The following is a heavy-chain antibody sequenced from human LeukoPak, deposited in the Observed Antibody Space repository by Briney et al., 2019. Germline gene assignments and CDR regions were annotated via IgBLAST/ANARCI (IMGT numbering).Heavy chain of an antibody. V-gene: IGHV3-30-3*01. CDR3: AREGAYQLLGYWYFDL. Sequence: QPGGSLGLSLAAPGFTFSTFLLTWVGQVPAKGLGWVAVISYDGSNKYYADSVKGRFTISRDNSKNTLYLQMNSLRVEDTAVYYCAREGAYQLLGYWYFDLWGRGTLVPVSS. D-gene: IGHD2-2*01. J-gene: IGHJ2*01. CDR1: GFTFSTFL. CDR2: ISYDGSNK.